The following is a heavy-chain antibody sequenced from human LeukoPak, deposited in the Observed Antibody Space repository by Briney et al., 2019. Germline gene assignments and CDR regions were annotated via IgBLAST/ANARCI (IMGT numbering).Heavy chain of an antibody. Sequence: KTSETLSLTCTISGGSFSSYYWTWIRQPPGKGLEWIGYIDHSGSTNYNPSLKSRVSISSDTSKNQFSLELSSVTAADTAVYYCARGSGLGSGYEPDFDYWGQGTLVTVSS. V-gene: IGHV4-59*01. J-gene: IGHJ4*02. D-gene: IGHD5-12*01. CDR2: IDHSGST. CDR3: ARGSGLGSGYEPDFDY. CDR1: GGSFSSYY.